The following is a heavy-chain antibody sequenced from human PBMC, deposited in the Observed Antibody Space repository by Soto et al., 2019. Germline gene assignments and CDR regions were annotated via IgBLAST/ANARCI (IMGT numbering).Heavy chain of an antibody. CDR1: GGTFSSYT. CDR2: VIPILGIA. V-gene: IGHV1-69*02. CDR3: ASLIVATTRYYFDY. D-gene: IGHD5-12*01. J-gene: IGHJ4*02. Sequence: QVQLVQSGAEVKKPGSSVKVSCKASGGTFSSYTISWVRHASGQGLEWMGRVIPILGIANYAQKFQGRVTITADKSTSTAYMELSSLRSEDTAVYYCASLIVATTRYYFDYWGQGTLVTVSS.